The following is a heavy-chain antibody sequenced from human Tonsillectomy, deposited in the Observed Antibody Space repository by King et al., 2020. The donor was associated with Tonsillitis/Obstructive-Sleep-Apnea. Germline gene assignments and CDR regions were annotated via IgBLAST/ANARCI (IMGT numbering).Heavy chain of an antibody. V-gene: IGHV4-61*01. CDR2: IYYSGST. CDR1: GGSVSSGSYY. D-gene: IGHD2-2*03. Sequence: VQLQESGPGLVKPSETLSLTCTVSGGSVSSGSYYWSWIRQPPGKGLEWIGYIYYSGSTNYNPSLKSRVTISVDTSKNQFSLKLSPVTAADTAVYYCAGDITGYCSSTSCYPWFDPWGQGTLVTVSS. CDR3: AGDITGYCSSTSCYPWFDP. J-gene: IGHJ5*02.